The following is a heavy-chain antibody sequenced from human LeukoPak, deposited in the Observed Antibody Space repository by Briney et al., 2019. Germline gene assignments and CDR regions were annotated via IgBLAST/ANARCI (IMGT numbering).Heavy chain of an antibody. J-gene: IGHJ4*02. D-gene: IGHD6-13*01. Sequence: ASVKVSCKASGYTFTGYYMHWVRQAPGQGLEWMGWINPNSGGTNYAQKFQGRVTMTRDTSISTAYMELSRLRSDDTAVYYCARDSSSYDSSSWYVDWGQGTLVTVSS. CDR3: ARDSSSYDSSSWYVD. CDR1: GYTFTGYY. CDR2: INPNSGGT. V-gene: IGHV1-2*02.